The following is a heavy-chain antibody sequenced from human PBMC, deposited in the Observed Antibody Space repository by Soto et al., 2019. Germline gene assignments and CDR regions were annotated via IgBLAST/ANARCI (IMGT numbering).Heavy chain of an antibody. CDR2: INPSGGST. J-gene: IGHJ6*02. V-gene: IGHV1-46*01. Sequence: GASVKVSCKASGYTFTSYYMHWVRQAPGQGLEWMGIINPSGGSTSYAQKFQGRVTMTRDTSTSTVYMELSSLRSEDTAVYYCARDPPPRYYGSGRYKCGMDVWGQGTTVTVSS. D-gene: IGHD3-10*01. CDR1: GYTFTSYY. CDR3: ARDPPPRYYGSGRYKCGMDV.